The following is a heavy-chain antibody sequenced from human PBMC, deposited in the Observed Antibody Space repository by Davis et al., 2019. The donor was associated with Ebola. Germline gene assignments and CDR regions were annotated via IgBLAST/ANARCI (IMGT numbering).Heavy chain of an antibody. CDR3: ARHVPRDGYNPIDY. V-gene: IGHV4-30-4*01. D-gene: IGHD5-24*01. J-gene: IGHJ4*02. Sequence: MPSETLSLTCTVSGGSISSGAYHWSWIRQSPGKGLEWIGYFSDGGSTYSNPSLQGRLSISVDSSKNQFSLKLSSLTAADTALYYCARHVPRDGYNPIDYWGQGAQVIVSS. CDR2: FSDGGST. CDR1: GGSISSGAYH.